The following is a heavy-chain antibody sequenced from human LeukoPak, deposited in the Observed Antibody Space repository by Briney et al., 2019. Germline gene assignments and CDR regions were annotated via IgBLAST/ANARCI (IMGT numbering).Heavy chain of an antibody. CDR1: GFTFSSYS. CDR3: ARASGGFLD. CDR2: ISTSSSYI. D-gene: IGHD5-12*01. J-gene: IGHJ4*02. V-gene: IGHV3-21*01. Sequence: GGSLRLSCAASGFTFSSYSMNWVRQAPGKGLEWVSSISTSSSYIYYADSVKGRFSISRDNAKDSLYLQMNSLRAEDTAVYYCARASGGFLDRGQGTLVTVSS.